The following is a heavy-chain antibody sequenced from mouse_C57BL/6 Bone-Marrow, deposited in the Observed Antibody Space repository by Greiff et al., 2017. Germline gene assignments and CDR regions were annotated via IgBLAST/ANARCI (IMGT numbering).Heavy chain of an antibody. Sequence: EVKLVESGGGLVQPGASLRLSCAASGFTFTDYYMSWVRQPPGKAPEWLALIRNKANGYTTAYTAYVKGRFTISKDTAQNILYLQMNTLRAEDSATYYGVKAFGSTDYWGQGTTLTVSS. CDR3: VKAFGSTDY. D-gene: IGHD1-1*01. J-gene: IGHJ2*01. CDR1: GFTFTDYY. V-gene: IGHV7-4*01. CDR2: IRNKANGYTT.